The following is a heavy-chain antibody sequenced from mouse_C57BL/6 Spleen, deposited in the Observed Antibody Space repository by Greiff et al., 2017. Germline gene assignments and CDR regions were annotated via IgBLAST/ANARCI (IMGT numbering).Heavy chain of an antibody. CDR3: APGEYGSYFDY. D-gene: IGHD1-1*01. J-gene: IGHJ2*01. CDR2: INPSNGGT. CDR1: GYTFTSYW. Sequence: QVHVKQPGTELVKPGASVKLSCKASGYTFTSYWMHWVKQRPGQGLEWIGNINPSNGGTNYNEKFKSKATLTVDKSSSTAYMQLSSLTSEDSAVYYCAPGEYGSYFDYWGQGTTLTVSS. V-gene: IGHV1-53*01.